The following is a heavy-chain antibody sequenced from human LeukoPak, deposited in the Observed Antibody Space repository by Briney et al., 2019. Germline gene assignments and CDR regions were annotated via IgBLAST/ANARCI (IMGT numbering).Heavy chain of an antibody. J-gene: IGHJ4*02. Sequence: GGSLRLSCAASGFIFANYFMSWVRQAPGKGLEWVASIKHDGSEKYYVDSVRGRFTISRDNTMNSLYLQMSSLRAEDTAVYYCATDRGWRTSGYYLYYFEYWSQGTLVTYPS. V-gene: IGHV3-7*01. CDR2: IKHDGSEK. CDR3: ATDRGWRTSGYYLYYFEY. CDR1: GFIFANYF. D-gene: IGHD3-3*01.